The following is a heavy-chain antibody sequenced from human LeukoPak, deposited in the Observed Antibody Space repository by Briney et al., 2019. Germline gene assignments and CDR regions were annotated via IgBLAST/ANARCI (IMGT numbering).Heavy chain of an antibody. CDR3: AKVPTYYDFWSGYYTGGYFDY. CDR1: GGSISSGGYS. J-gene: IGHJ4*02. V-gene: IGHV4-30-2*01. CDR2: IYHSGST. D-gene: IGHD3-3*01. Sequence: SETLSLTCAVSGGSISSGGYSWSWIRQPPGKGLEWIGYIYHSGSTYYNPSLKSRVTISVDRSKNQFSLKLSSVTAADTAVYYCAKVPTYYDFWSGYYTGGYFDYWGQGTLVTVSS.